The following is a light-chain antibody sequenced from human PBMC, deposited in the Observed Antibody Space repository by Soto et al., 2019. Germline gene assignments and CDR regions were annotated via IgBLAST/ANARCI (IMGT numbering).Light chain of an antibody. CDR1: SSDVGAYNY. CDR3: CSFTSITTYV. V-gene: IGLV2-14*01. CDR2: EVS. Sequence: QSALTQPASVSGSLGQSITISCTGTSSDVGAYNYVSWYQQQPGKAPKLMISEVSNRPSGVSNRFSGSKSGNTASMIISGPQPEDEADHYCCSFTSITTYVFGTGTRSPS. J-gene: IGLJ1*01.